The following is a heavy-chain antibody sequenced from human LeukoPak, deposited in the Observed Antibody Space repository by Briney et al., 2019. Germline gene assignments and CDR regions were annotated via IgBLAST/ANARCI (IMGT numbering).Heavy chain of an antibody. CDR2: ISSSGSTI. D-gene: IGHD3-3*01. V-gene: IGHV3-48*03. CDR3: ARVLSLYDFWSGYRPSSSDY. CDR1: GFTFSSYE. J-gene: IGHJ4*02. Sequence: GGSLRLSCAASGFTFSSYEMNWVRQAPGKGLEWVSYISSSGSTIYYADSVKGRFTISRDNAKNSLYPQMNSLRAEDTAVYYCARVLSLYDFWSGYRPSSSDYWGQGTLVTVSS.